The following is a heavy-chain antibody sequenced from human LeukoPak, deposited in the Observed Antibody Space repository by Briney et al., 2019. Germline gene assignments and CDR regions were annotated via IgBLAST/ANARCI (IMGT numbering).Heavy chain of an antibody. Sequence: GGSLILSCAASGFTFSNYAMSWVRQVPGRGLEWVSTISSRGDSTYDADSVKGRFTISRDNSKNSLYLQMNSLRAEDTAMYYCATPVGGVWSFDYWGQGTLVTVSS. D-gene: IGHD2-15*01. V-gene: IGHV3-23*01. CDR2: ISSRGDST. J-gene: IGHJ4*02. CDR3: ATPVGGVWSFDY. CDR1: GFTFSNYA.